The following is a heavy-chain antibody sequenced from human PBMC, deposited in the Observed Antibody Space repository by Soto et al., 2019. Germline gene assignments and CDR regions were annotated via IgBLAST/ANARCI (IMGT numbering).Heavy chain of an antibody. CDR2: ISAYNGNT. V-gene: IGHV1-18*01. J-gene: IGHJ4*02. CDR1: GYTFTSYG. CDR3: ARGRIFLEWLLREFDY. Sequence: ASVKVSCKASGYTFTSYGISWVRQAPGQGLEWMGWISAYNGNTNYAQKLQGRVTMTTDTSTSTAYMELRSLRSDDTAVYYCARGRIFLEWLLREFDYWGEGTMVTVYS. D-gene: IGHD3-3*01.